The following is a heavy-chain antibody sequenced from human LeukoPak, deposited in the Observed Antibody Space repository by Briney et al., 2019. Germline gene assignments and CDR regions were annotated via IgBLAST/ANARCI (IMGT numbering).Heavy chain of an antibody. V-gene: IGHV5-51*01. CDR1: GYSFTSYW. CDR3: ARGVLYDSSGYPRFDP. D-gene: IGHD3-22*01. J-gene: IGHJ5*02. Sequence: GESLKISCKGSGYSFTSYWIGWVCQMPGKGLEWMGIIYPGDSDTRYSPSFQGQVTISADKSISTAYLQWSSLKASDTAMYYCARGVLYDSSGYPRFDPWGQGTLVTVSS. CDR2: IYPGDSDT.